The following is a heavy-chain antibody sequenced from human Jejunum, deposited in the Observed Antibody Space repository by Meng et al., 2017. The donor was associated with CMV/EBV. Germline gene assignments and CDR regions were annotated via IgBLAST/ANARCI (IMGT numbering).Heavy chain of an antibody. CDR3: AKDLKPDGVWDFDS. CDR1: GFTFSTYS. D-gene: IGHD2-8*02. J-gene: IGHJ4*02. CDR2: ITQRGAKT. V-gene: IGHV3-23*01. Sequence: ASGFTFSTYSMSWGRQAPGKGLEWVSGITQRGAKTSYADSVKGRFTISRDDSKSTMFLQMNSLRAEDSAVYYCAKDLKPDGVWDFDSWGQGTLVTVSS.